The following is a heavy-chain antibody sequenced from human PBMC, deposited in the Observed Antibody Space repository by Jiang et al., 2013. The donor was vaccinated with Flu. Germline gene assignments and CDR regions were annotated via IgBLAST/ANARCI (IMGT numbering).Heavy chain of an antibody. Sequence: EVKKPGASVKVSCKASGYTFTSYAMNWVRQAPGQGLEWMGWINTNTGNPTYAQGFTGRFVFSLDTSVSTAYLQISSLKAEDTAVYYCATSIGDQVDTAMDLCYWGQGTLVTVSS. V-gene: IGHV7-4-1*02. D-gene: IGHD5-18*01. CDR1: GYTFTSYA. CDR3: ATSIGDQVDTAMDLCY. J-gene: IGHJ4*02. CDR2: INTNTGNP.